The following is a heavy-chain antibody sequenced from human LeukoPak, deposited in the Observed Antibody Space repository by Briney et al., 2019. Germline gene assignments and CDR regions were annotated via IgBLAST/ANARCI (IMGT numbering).Heavy chain of an antibody. CDR3: ARDDCSSSSCYHNWFDP. J-gene: IGHJ5*02. Sequence: PGGSVRLSCAASGFTFSSYWMSWVRQAPGKGLEWVANINQYESEKYYVHTLKGRFTISRDNAKNSLYLQMNRLRAEDTAVSCARDDCSSSSCYHNWFDPWGQGTLVTVSS. CDR2: INQYESEK. CDR1: GFTFSSYW. D-gene: IGHD2-2*01. V-gene: IGHV3-7*01.